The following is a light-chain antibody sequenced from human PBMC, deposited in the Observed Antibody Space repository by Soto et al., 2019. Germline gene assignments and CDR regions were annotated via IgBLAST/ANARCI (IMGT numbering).Light chain of an antibody. CDR2: GAS. CDR1: RGVSANY. Sequence: ENLLTPSPGSLSFSPREGVTLGKSVSRGVSANYLAWYQQKPGQAPTLLIYGASIRAAGIPDRFSGSGSGTNFTLTISRLEPEDFAVYYCQQYGSSPWTFGQGTKVDIK. J-gene: IGKJ1*01. V-gene: IGKV3-20*01. CDR3: QQYGSSPWT.